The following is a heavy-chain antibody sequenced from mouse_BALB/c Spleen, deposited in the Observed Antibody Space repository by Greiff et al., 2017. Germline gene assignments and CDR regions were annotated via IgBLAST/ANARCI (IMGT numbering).Heavy chain of an antibody. D-gene: IGHD2-10*01. V-gene: IGHV5-9-4*01. J-gene: IGHJ2*01. CDR1: GFTFSSYA. Sequence: EVKLMESGGGLVKPGGSLKLSCAASGFTFSSYAMSWVRQSPEKRLEWVAEISSGGSYTYYPDTVTGRFTISRDNAKNTLYLEMSSLRSEDTAMYYCARRPSYYGNPVYFDYWGQGTTLTVSS. CDR2: ISSGGSYT. CDR3: ARRPSYYGNPVYFDY.